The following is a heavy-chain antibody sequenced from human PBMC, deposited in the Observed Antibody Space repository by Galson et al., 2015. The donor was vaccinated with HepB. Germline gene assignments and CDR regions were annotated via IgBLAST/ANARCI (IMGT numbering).Heavy chain of an antibody. CDR2: IYWDDDK. CDR3: AHRLVNSHGYWAFGI. Sequence: PALVKPTQTLTLTCSVSGLSLNTTEVAVDWIRQPPGKALEWLAFIYWDDDKRYSPSLKSRLTITRDTSKNQVVLTMTNMDPVDTATYYCAHRLVNSHGYWAFGIWGQGTMVTVSS. D-gene: IGHD5-18*01. J-gene: IGHJ3*02. CDR1: GLSLNTTEVA. V-gene: IGHV2-5*02.